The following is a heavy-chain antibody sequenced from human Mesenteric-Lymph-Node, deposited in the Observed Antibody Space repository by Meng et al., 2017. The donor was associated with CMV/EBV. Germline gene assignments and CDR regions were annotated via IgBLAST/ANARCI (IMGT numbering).Heavy chain of an antibody. CDR1: GFNVRDKY. V-gene: IGHV3-66*01. Sequence: VHRVASGGGLVQPGGSLRLSCAASGFNVRDKYMSWVRQAPGKGLEWVCIIYRGDNTYYIDSVKDRFTVSRDNSKNTMYLQMNSLRVEDTAVYYCTGDSVSNPNLDYWGQGTLVTVSS. J-gene: IGHJ4*02. CDR2: IYRGDNT. CDR3: TGDSVSNPNLDY. D-gene: IGHD3-10*01.